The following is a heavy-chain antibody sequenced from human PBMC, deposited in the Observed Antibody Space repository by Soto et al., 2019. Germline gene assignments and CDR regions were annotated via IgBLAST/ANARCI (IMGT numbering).Heavy chain of an antibody. CDR2: MNPRSGNT. CDR3: TRARGAETFDF. Sequence: ASVKVSCKASGNTFSKYDIHWVRQATGHGLEWMGWMNPRSGNTGYAQSFRGRVTMTRNTAMGTAYMELSSLRYEDTAIYYCTRARGAETFDFWGQGSRVTVSS. D-gene: IGHD2-15*01. V-gene: IGHV1-8*01. CDR1: GNTFSKYD. J-gene: IGHJ5*01.